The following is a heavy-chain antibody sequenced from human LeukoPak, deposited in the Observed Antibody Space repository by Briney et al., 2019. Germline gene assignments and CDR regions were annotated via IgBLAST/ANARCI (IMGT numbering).Heavy chain of an antibody. J-gene: IGHJ4*02. CDR3: AAVAASFDY. V-gene: IGHV1-46*01. D-gene: IGHD2-15*01. CDR2: INPSGGST. CDR1: GYTFTSYY. Sequence: ASVKVSCKASGYTFTSYYMHWVRQAPGQGLEWMAIINPSGGSTSYAQKFQGRVTMARDTSTSTVYMELRSLRSEDTAVYYCAAVAASFDYWGQGTLVTVSS.